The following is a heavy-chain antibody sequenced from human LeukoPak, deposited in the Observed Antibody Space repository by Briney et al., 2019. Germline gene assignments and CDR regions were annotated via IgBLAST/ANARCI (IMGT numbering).Heavy chain of an antibody. J-gene: IGHJ4*02. CDR2: ISSSSSYI. CDR3: ARDQGSYLDY. CDR1: GFTFSSYG. Sequence: PGESLRLSCAASGFTFSSYGMHWVRQAPGKGLEWVSSISSSSSYIYYADSVKGRFTISRDNAKNSLYLQMNGLRAEDTAVYYCARDQGSYLDYWGQGTLVTVSS. V-gene: IGHV3-21*01.